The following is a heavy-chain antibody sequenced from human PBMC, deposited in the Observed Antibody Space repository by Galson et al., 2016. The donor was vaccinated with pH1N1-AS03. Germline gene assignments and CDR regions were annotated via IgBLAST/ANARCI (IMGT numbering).Heavy chain of an antibody. Sequence: EPLSLTCTVSRGSFGGAYWTWIRQPPGKGLEWIGEIIIGRGLPPTYTPSLKRRVTISIDTSRGELSLKLRSVTAADTGVYYCARRPTGIDYWGQGVQVTVSS. CDR1: RGSFGGAY. D-gene: IGHD3-10*01. CDR3: ARRPTGIDY. V-gene: IGHV4-34*12. J-gene: IGHJ4*02. CDR2: IIIGRGLPP.